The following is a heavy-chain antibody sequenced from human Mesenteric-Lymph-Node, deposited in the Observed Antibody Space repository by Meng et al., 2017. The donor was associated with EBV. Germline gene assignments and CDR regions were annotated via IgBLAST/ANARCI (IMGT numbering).Heavy chain of an antibody. J-gene: IGHJ5*02. Sequence: QRQESGPGLVKPSEPLSLPCTVPGGSISSSSYYWGWTRQPPGKGLEWIGSIYYSGSTYYNPSLKSRVTISVDTSKNQFSLKLSSVTAADTAVYYCARHLTIQLWFAWIDPWGQGTLVTVSS. V-gene: IGHV4-39*01. D-gene: IGHD5-18*01. CDR2: IYYSGST. CDR3: ARHLTIQLWFAWIDP. CDR1: GGSISSSSYY.